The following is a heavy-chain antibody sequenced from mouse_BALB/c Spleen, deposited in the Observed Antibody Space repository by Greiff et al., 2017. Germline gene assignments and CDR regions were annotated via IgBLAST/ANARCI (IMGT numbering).Heavy chain of an antibody. V-gene: IGHV2-9*02. CDR1: GFSLTSYG. CDR2: IWAGGST. CDR3: AREGLRAFAY. J-gene: IGHJ3*01. D-gene: IGHD1-1*01. Sequence: VKLVESGPGLVAPSQSLSITCTVSGFSLTSYGVHWVRQPPGKGLEWLGVIWAGGSTNYNSALMSRLSISKDNSKSQVFLKMNSLQTDDTAMYYCAREGLRAFAYWGQGTLVTVSA.